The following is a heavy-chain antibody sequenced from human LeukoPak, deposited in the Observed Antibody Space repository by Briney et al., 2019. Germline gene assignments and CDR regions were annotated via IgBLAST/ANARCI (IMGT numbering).Heavy chain of an antibody. J-gene: IGHJ4*02. CDR3: ARDAYYYGSGSPYYFDY. D-gene: IGHD3-10*01. CDR1: GGSISSYY. V-gene: IGHV4-59*12. Sequence: SETLSLTCTVSGGSISSYYWSWIRQPPGKGLEWIGYIYYSGSTNYNPSLKSRVTMSVVTSKNQFSLKLSSVTAADTAVYYCARDAYYYGSGSPYYFDYWGQGTLVTVSS. CDR2: IYYSGST.